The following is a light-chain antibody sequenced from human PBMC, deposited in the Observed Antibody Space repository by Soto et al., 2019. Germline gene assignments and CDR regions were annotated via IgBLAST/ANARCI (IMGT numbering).Light chain of an antibody. J-gene: IGKJ4*01. CDR1: HPININ. V-gene: IGKV1-16*01. CDR2: AAT. CDR3: QHYQRYPPS. Sequence: DIQMTQSPSSLSASVGDRVTITCRASHPININLVWFQQKPGKAPKSLIYAATNLQSGVPSRFSGSGGGTDFSLTISSLQPEDVATYYCQHYQRYPPSFGGGTMVDIK.